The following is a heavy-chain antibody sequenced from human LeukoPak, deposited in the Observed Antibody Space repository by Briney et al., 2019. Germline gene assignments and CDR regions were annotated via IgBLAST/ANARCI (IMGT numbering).Heavy chain of an antibody. Sequence: GGSLRLSCAASGFTVSGNYMNWVRQAPGKGLEWVSVIYSGGSTYYTDSVKGRFTISRDNSKNTLYLQMNNLRVEDTAVYYCAKRGRDGYNDAFDIWGQGTMVTVSS. CDR3: AKRGRDGYNDAFDI. CDR2: IYSGGST. J-gene: IGHJ3*02. D-gene: IGHD5-24*01. CDR1: GFTVSGNY. V-gene: IGHV3-66*01.